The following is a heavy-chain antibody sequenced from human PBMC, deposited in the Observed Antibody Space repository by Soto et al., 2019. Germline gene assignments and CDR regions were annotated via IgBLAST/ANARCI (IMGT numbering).Heavy chain of an antibody. V-gene: IGHV4-59*01. D-gene: IGHD2-21*02. CDR1: GGSISSYY. J-gene: IGHJ6*02. CDR2: MYNTGST. Sequence: QVRLQESGPGLVKPSETLSLTCTVSGGSISSYYWSWIRQPPGKELEWIGYMYNTGSTIYNPSLKRRVTISVVTSKNKFSLKLNSVTAADTAVYDCARDLWGYCGADCYPLDVWGQGTTVTVSS. CDR3: ARDLWGYCGADCYPLDV.